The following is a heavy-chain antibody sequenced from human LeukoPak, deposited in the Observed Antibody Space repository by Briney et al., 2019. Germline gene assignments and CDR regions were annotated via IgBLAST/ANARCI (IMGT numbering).Heavy chain of an antibody. Sequence: ASVKVSCKASGYTFTSDEINWVRQATGQGLEWMGWMNPKSGNTGYAQKFRGRVTITRNTSISTAYMELTSLSSEDTAVYYCARNVGHFYYDGSGYELYYYYLDVWGKGTTVTVSS. CDR3: ARNVGHFYYDGSGYELYYYYLDV. D-gene: IGHD3-22*01. J-gene: IGHJ6*03. V-gene: IGHV1-8*03. CDR2: MNPKSGNT. CDR1: GYTFTSDE.